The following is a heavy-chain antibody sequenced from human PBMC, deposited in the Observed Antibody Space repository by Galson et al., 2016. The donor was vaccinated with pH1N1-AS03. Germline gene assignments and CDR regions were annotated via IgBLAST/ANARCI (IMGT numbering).Heavy chain of an antibody. CDR2: ISLSGGGT. Sequence: SLRLSCAASGFSFSNYVMTWVRQAPGRGLEWVSSISLSGGGTFYADSVKGRFIISRDNSKSTLYLQMNSLRAEDTAVYFCAKERVLRYFDWPYYFDYWGQGSLVTVSS. J-gene: IGHJ4*02. CDR3: AKERVLRYFDWPYYFDY. V-gene: IGHV3-23*01. D-gene: IGHD3-9*01. CDR1: GFSFSNYV.